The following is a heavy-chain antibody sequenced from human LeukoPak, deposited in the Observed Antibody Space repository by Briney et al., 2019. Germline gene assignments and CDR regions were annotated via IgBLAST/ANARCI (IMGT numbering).Heavy chain of an antibody. CDR3: ARDYASDY. CDR2: ISRSGDTI. D-gene: IGHD3-10*01. Sequence: GGSLRLSCATSGFTFSRYEMNWVRQAPGKGLEWVSYISRSGDTIYFADSVKGRFTISRDNAKNSLYLQMSSLRAEDTAVYYCARDYASDYWGQGTLVTVSS. V-gene: IGHV3-48*03. J-gene: IGHJ4*02. CDR1: GFTFSRYE.